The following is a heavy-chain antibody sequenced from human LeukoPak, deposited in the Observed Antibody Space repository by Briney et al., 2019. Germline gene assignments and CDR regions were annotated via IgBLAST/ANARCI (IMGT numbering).Heavy chain of an antibody. CDR2: IYYSGST. J-gene: IGHJ6*03. D-gene: IGHD3-10*01. CDR3: ARVRYYGSGSYSNVYYYYYMDV. V-gene: IGHV4-59*01. Sequence: SETLSLTCTVSGGSISSYYWSWIRQPPGKGLEWIGYIYYSGSTNYNPSLKSRVTISVDTSKNQFSLKLSSVTAADTAVYYCARVRYYGSGSYSNVYYYYYMDVWGKGTTVTVSS. CDR1: GGSISSYY.